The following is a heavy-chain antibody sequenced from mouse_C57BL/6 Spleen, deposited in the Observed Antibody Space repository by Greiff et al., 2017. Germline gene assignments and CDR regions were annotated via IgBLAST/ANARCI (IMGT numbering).Heavy chain of an antibody. D-gene: IGHD1-1*01. CDR2: IDPNSGGT. CDR1: GYTFTSYW. Sequence: QVHVKQPGAELVKPGASVKLSCKASGYTFTSYWMPWVKQRPGRGLEWIGRIDPNSGGTKYNEKFKSKATLTVDKPSSTAYMQLSRLTSEDSAVYYCARGGVYYGSSPHYCDYWGKGTTLTVSS. V-gene: IGHV1-72*01. J-gene: IGHJ2*01. CDR3: ARGGVYYGSSPHYCDY.